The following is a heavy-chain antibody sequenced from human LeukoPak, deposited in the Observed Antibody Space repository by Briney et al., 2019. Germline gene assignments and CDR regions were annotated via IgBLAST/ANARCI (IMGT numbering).Heavy chain of an antibody. V-gene: IGHV3-23*01. CDR2: ISGSGGGT. J-gene: IGHJ4*02. CDR3: AKDLGRYRNNYFDY. Sequence: GGSLRLSCAASGFTFSSYAMSWVRQAPEKGLEWVSTISGSGGGTYYAASVKGRFTISRDDSKNTLYLQMNSLRAEDTAVYYCAKDLGRYRNNYFDYWGQGTLVTVSS. CDR1: GFTFSSYA. D-gene: IGHD1-26*01.